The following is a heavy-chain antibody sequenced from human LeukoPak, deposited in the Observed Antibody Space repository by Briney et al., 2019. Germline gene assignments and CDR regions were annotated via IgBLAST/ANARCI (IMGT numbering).Heavy chain of an antibody. J-gene: IGHJ4*02. D-gene: IGHD3-22*01. CDR3: ARSSYYYDSWYFDY. CDR1: GGSISSSSYY. Sequence: SETLSLTCTVSGGSISSSSYYWGWIRQPPGKGLEWIGSIYYSGSTYYNPSLKSRVTICVDTSKNQFSLKLSSVTAADTAVYYCARSSYYYDSWYFDYWGQGTLVTVSS. V-gene: IGHV4-39*01. CDR2: IYYSGST.